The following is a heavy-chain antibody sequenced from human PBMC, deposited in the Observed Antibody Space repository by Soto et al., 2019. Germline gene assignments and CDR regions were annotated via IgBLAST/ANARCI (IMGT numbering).Heavy chain of an antibody. D-gene: IGHD6-19*01. V-gene: IGHV1-2*02. CDR3: TSYTAVAGTLDFDY. CDR2: INPNSGGT. Sequence: GASVKLYCKSSGYGFTVYYMHGGLHYAGQWLEWMGWINPNSGGTNYAQKFQGRVTMTRDTSISTAYMELSRLRSDDTAVYYCTSYTAVAGTLDFDYWGQGTLVTVYS. J-gene: IGHJ4*02. CDR1: GYGFTVYY.